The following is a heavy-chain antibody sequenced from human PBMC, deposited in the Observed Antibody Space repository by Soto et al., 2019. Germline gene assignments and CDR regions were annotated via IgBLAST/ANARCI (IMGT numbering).Heavy chain of an antibody. D-gene: IGHD4-17*01. V-gene: IGHV1-69*02. CDR3: ASRYDYGDHYYYYYGMDV. Sequence: QVQLVQSGAEVKKPGSSVKVSCKASGGTFSSYTISWVRQAPGQGLEWMGRIIPILGIANYAQKFQGRVTITADXXTXTXXMGLSRLRSEDTAVYYCASRYDYGDHYYYYYGMDVWGQGTTVTVSS. J-gene: IGHJ6*02. CDR2: IIPILGIA. CDR1: GGTFSSYT.